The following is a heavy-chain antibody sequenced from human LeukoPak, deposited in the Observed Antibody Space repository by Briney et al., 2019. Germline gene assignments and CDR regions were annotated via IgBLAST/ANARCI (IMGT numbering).Heavy chain of an antibody. V-gene: IGHV1-18*01. J-gene: IGHJ5*02. CDR1: GYIFASYG. D-gene: IGHD3-9*01. CDR2: ISAYNGNT. Sequence: ASVKVSCKASGYIFASYGISWVRQAPGQGLEWMGWISAYNGNTNYAQKLQGRVTMTTDTSTSTAYMELRSLRSDDTAVYYCARELRYFDWLLNWFDPWGQGTLVTVSS. CDR3: ARELRYFDWLLNWFDP.